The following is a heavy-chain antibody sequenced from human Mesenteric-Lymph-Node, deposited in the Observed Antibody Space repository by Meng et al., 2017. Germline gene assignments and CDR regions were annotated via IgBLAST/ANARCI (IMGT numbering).Heavy chain of an antibody. CDR3: ARDDTRITMIVVAMGIDY. D-gene: IGHD3-22*01. CDR2: ISSSSSYI. V-gene: IGHV3-21*01. Sequence: GESLKISCAASGFTFSSYSMNWVRQAPGKGLEWVSSISSSSSYIYYADSVKGRFTISRDNAKNSLYLQMNSLRAEDTAVYYCARDDTRITMIVVAMGIDYWGQGTLVTVSS. J-gene: IGHJ4*02. CDR1: GFTFSSYS.